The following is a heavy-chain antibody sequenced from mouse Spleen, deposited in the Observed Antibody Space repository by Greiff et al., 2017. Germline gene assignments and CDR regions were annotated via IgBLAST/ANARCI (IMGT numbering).Heavy chain of an antibody. CDR1: GFTFSDYY. CDR2: INYDGSST. Sequence: DVKLVESEGGLVQPGSSMKLSCTASGFTFSDYYMAWVRQVPEKGLEWVANINYDGSSTYYLDSLKSRFIISRDNAKNILYLQMSSLKSEDTATYYCAREGYSPYWYFDVWGAGTTVTVSS. CDR3: AREGYSPYWYFDV. J-gene: IGHJ1*01. V-gene: IGHV5-16*01. D-gene: IGHD2-3*01.